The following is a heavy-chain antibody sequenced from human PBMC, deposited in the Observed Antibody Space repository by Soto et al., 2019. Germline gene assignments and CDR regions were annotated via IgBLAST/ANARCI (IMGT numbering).Heavy chain of an antibody. CDR2: IYTSGST. CDR3: ARDGGELLNYYHCYGMDL. J-gene: IGHJ6*02. D-gene: IGHD3-10*01. Sequence: PSLTLSLPCTVSPGCRSGYYWSWIRQPAGQGLEWIGRIYTSGSTNYNPSLKSRVTMSVDTSKNQFSLKLSSMTAAYTDAYYCARDGGELLNYYHCYGMDLWGQGNTVTVSS. CDR1: PGCRSGYY. V-gene: IGHV4-4*07.